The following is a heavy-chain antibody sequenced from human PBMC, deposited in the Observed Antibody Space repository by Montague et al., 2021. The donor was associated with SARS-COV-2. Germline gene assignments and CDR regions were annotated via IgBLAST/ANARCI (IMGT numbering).Heavy chain of an antibody. CDR3: ARGRAARSITIFGVVNPAIRYYYYIDV. J-gene: IGHJ6*03. CDR2: INDSGST. D-gene: IGHD3-3*01. CDR1: GGSVSSSPYY. Sequence: SDTLSLTCTVSGGSVSSSPYYWGWIRQPPGKGLEWIGEINDSGSTYYNPSLKSRVTISVDTSKNQFSLKLSSVTAADTAVYYCARGRAARSITIFGVVNPAIRYYYYIDVWGKGTTVTVSS. V-gene: IGHV4-39*07.